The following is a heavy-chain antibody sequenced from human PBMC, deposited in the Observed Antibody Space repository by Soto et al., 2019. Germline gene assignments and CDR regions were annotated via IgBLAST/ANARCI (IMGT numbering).Heavy chain of an antibody. CDR3: ARIAAAGYPYFDY. CDR1: GGSISSSSYY. Sequence: QLQLQESGPGLVKPSETLSLTCTVSGGSISSSSYYWGWIRQPTGKGLEWIGSIYYSGSTYYNPSLKSRVTISVDTSKNQFSLKLSSVTAEDTAVYYCARIAAAGYPYFDYWGQGTLVTVSS. D-gene: IGHD6-13*01. J-gene: IGHJ4*02. CDR2: IYYSGST. V-gene: IGHV4-39*01.